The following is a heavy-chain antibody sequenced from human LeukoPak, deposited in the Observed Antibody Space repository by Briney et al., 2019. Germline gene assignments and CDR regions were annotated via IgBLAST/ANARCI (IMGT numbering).Heavy chain of an antibody. CDR1: GFTFSSYA. Sequence: PGGSLRLSCAASGFTFSSYAMSWVRQAPGKGLEWVSAISGSGGSTYYADSVKGRLTISRDNSKNTLYLQMNSLRAEDTAVYYCATSHYYDSSGLDWGQGTLVTVSS. V-gene: IGHV3-23*01. J-gene: IGHJ4*02. D-gene: IGHD3-22*01. CDR3: ATSHYYDSSGLD. CDR2: ISGSGGST.